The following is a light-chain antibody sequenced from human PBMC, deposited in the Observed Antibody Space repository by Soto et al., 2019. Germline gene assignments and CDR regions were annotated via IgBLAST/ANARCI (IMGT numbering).Light chain of an antibody. Sequence: EIVMTQSPATLSVSPGERATLSCRASQSVSSNLAWYQQKPGQAPRLLIYGASTRATGIPARFSGSGSGTEFTLTISSLQSEDFAVYYCQQYNNRLHTFGPGTKVDIK. V-gene: IGKV3-15*01. J-gene: IGKJ3*01. CDR1: QSVSSN. CDR3: QQYNNRLHT. CDR2: GAS.